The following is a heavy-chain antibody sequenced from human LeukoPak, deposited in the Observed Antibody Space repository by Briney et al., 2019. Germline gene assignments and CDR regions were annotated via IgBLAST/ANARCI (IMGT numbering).Heavy chain of an antibody. CDR1: GFTFSSYA. CDR2: ISGSGGST. D-gene: IGHD3-22*01. Sequence: GGSLRLSRAASGFTFSSYAMSWVRQAPGKGLEWVSAISGSGGSTYYADSVKGRFTISRDNSKNTLYLQMNSLRAEDTAVYYCAKDQEYYDSSGYYYGDPFDYWGQGTLVTVSS. V-gene: IGHV3-23*01. CDR3: AKDQEYYDSSGYYYGDPFDY. J-gene: IGHJ4*02.